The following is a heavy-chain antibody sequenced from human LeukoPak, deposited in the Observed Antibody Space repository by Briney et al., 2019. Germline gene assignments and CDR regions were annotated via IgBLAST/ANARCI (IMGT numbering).Heavy chain of an antibody. CDR1: GFTFSSYG. V-gene: IGHV3-30*02. CDR3: ARDLVIAAAGRLDAFDI. J-gene: IGHJ3*02. D-gene: IGHD6-13*01. CDR2: IRYDGSNK. Sequence: GGSLRLSCAASGFTFSSYGMHWVRQAPGKGLEWVAFIRYDGSNKYYADSVKGRFTISRDNSKNTLYLQMNSLRAEDTAVYYCARDLVIAAAGRLDAFDIWGQGTMVTVSS.